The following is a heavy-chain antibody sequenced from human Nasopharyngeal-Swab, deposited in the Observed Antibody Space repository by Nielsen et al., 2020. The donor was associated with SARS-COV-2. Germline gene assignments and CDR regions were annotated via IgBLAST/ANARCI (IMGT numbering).Heavy chain of an antibody. CDR2: IRSKGNSYAT. J-gene: IGHJ4*02. Sequence: GESLKISCAASGFIFSDSAIHWVRQASGKGLEWVGRIRSKGNSYATEYAASVEGRFTLSRDDSKNTAYLQMNSLITEDTAIYYCTRCGGSCYTGKDYWGQGTLVTVSS. D-gene: IGHD2-15*01. V-gene: IGHV3-73*01. CDR1: GFIFSDSA. CDR3: TRCGGSCYTGKDY.